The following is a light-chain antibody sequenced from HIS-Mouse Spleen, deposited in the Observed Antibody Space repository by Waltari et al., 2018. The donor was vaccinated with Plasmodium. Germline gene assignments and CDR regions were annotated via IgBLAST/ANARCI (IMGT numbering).Light chain of an antibody. CDR1: ALPKHY. CDR2: EDS. CDR3: YSTDSSGNHLWV. V-gene: IGLV3-10*01. Sequence: SYELTQPPSVSVSPGQTARITCSVDALPKHYAYWYQQNSGQAPVLVIYEDSKRPSGIPERFYGSSSGTMATLTISGAQVEDEADYYCYSTDSSGNHLWVFGGGTKLTVL. J-gene: IGLJ3*02.